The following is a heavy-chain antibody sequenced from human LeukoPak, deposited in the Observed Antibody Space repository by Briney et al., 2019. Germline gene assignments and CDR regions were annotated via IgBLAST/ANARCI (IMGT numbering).Heavy chain of an antibody. Sequence: TPSETLSLTCTVSGGSISSSSYSWGWIRQPPGKGLEWIGSIYYSGSTYYNPSLKSRVTISVDTSKNQFSLKLSSVTAADTAVYYCARHSWHCDFWSGYPATNIDYWGQGTLVTVSS. J-gene: IGHJ4*02. CDR1: GGSISSSSYS. CDR2: IYYSGST. V-gene: IGHV4-39*01. CDR3: ARHSWHCDFWSGYPATNIDY. D-gene: IGHD3-3*01.